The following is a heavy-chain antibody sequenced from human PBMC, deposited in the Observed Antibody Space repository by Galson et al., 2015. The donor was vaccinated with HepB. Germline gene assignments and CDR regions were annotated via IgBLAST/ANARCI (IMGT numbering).Heavy chain of an antibody. CDR1: GFTFSSYS. D-gene: IGHD6-13*01. V-gene: IGHV3-21*01. Sequence: SLRLSCAASGFTFSSYSMNWVRQAPGKGLEWVSSISSSSSYIYYADSVKGRFTISRDNAKNSLYRQMNSLRAEDTAVYYCAKDSRDSSSWYADYFDYWGQGTLVTVSS. CDR3: AKDSRDSSSWYADYFDY. J-gene: IGHJ4*02. CDR2: ISSSSSYI.